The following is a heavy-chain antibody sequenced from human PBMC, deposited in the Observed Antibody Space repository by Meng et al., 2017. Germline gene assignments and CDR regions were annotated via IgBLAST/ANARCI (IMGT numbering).Heavy chain of an antibody. J-gene: IGHJ4*02. CDR1: GYTFTSYA. V-gene: IGHV7-4-1*02. CDR2: INTNTGNP. CDR3: AREGRVDFDY. Sequence: QVDVGSAGFEFKTPWASGNVSCKASGYTFTSYAMNWVRQAPGQGLEWMGWINTNTGNPTYAQGFTGRFVFSLDTSVSTAYLQISSLKAEDTAVYYCAREGRVDFDYWGQGTLVTVSS. D-gene: IGHD1-26*01.